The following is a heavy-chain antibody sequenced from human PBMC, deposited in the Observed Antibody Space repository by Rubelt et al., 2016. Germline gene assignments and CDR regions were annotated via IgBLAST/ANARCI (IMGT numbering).Heavy chain of an antibody. V-gene: IGHV1-3*01. CDR2: INAGEGNT. J-gene: IGHJ4*02. CDR3: ATRITTPLDY. Sequence: QVQLVQSGAEVKKPGASVKVSCKASGYTFTNYAMHWLRQAPGQRLEWLGWINAGEGNTKYYQKFKGRVTITRDTLTRTAYMQLGSLRSDDTAVYYCATRITTPLDYWGQGTLVTVSS. D-gene: IGHD5-12*01. CDR1: GYTFTNYA.